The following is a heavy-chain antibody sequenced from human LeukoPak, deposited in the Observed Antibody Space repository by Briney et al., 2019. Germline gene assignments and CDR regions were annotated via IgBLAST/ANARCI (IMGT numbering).Heavy chain of an antibody. Sequence: GGPLRLSCAASGFTSSSYALSWVRQAPGKGLEWVSGISGSGGGTYYADSVKGRFTISRDNSKNTLYLQMNSLRAEDTAIYYCSKDRTTSGGAEWYSGPGRLVSV. D-gene: IGHD3-10*01. V-gene: IGHV3-23*01. CDR2: ISGSGGGT. CDR3: SKDRTTSGGAEWY. CDR1: GFTSSSYA. J-gene: IGHJ4*02.